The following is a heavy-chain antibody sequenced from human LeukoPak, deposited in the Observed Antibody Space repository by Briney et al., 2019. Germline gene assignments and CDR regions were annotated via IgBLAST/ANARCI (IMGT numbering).Heavy chain of an antibody. V-gene: IGHV4-34*01. J-gene: IGHJ2*01. D-gene: IGHD3-10*01. CDR3: ARGRNSYGGGYWYFDL. CDR1: GGSFSDNY. CDR2: INHRETT. Sequence: SETLSLTCAVYGGSFSDNYWSWIRQSPGQGLEWIGEINHRETTNYNAALKNRLTISVDTSKNQISLRMTSMTAADTAFYYCARGRNSYGGGYWYFDLWGRGTLVSVSS.